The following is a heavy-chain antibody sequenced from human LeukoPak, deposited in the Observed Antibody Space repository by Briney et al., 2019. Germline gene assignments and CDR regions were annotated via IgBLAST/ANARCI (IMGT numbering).Heavy chain of an antibody. J-gene: IGHJ4*02. CDR3: ARLWYRSIAAPIDD. CDR2: ISCSGGST. Sequence: GGSLRLSCAASGFTFSNYAMRWVRQAPGKGLEWVSGISCSGGSTYYADSVKGRFTISRDNSKNTLYLQMNSLRAEDTAVYYCARLWYRSIAAPIDDWGQGSLVTVSS. CDR1: GFTFSNYA. D-gene: IGHD6-6*01. V-gene: IGHV3-23*01.